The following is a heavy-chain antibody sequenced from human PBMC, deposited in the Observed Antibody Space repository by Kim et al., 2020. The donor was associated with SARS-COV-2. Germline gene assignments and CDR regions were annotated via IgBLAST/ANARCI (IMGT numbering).Heavy chain of an antibody. J-gene: IGHJ4*02. D-gene: IGHD3-3*01. CDR3: ARIGLRFLEWPIISY. CDR1: GYTFTSYG. V-gene: IGHV1-18*01. Sequence: ASVKVSCKASGYTFTSYGISWVRQAPGQGLEWMGWISAYNGNTNYAQKLQGRVTMTTDTSTSTAYMELRSLRSDDTAVYYCARIGLRFLEWPIISYWGQGTLVTVSS. CDR2: ISAYNGNT.